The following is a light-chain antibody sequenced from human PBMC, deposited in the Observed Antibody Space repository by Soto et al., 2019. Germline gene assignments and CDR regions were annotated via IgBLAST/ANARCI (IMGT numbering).Light chain of an antibody. CDR1: QSVSSN. J-gene: IGKJ1*01. V-gene: IGKV3-15*01. CDR3: QQYNNWPPWT. CDR2: GAS. Sequence: EIVMTQSPATLSVSPGERATLSCRASQSVSSNLAWYQQKPGQAPRLLTYGASTRATGIPARFSGSGSGTEFTLTISSLQSEDFAVYYCQQYNNWPPWTFGQGTK.